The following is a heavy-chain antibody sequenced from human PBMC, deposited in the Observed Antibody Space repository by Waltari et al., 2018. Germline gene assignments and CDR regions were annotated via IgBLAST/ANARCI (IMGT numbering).Heavy chain of an antibody. CDR3: ATGGWGFYLGY. V-gene: IGHV3-21*02. CDR1: GLSFSTYN. CDR2: ISRDGAYM. D-gene: IGHD7-27*01. J-gene: IGHJ4*02. Sequence: EVQLMESGGGLVRPGGSLRLSCAASGLSFSTYNRNWVRQAPGKGLEWGLSISRDGAYMHYADSVKGRFTISRDNAKNSLYRQLNSRRAEDTAMYYCATGGWGFYLGYWGQGTLVTVSS.